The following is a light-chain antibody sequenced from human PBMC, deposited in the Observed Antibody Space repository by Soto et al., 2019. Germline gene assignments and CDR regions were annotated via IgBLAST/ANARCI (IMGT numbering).Light chain of an antibody. CDR2: NNN. CDR1: SSNIGGYT. V-gene: IGLV1-44*01. J-gene: IGLJ3*02. Sequence: QSVLTQPPSASGTPGQRVTISCSGSSSNIGGYTVNWYQQLPGTAPKLLIYNNNQRPSGVPDRFSGSKSGTSASLVISGLRSADEADYYCGARLNSLSRSWVFGGGTKVTVL. CDR3: GARLNSLSRSWV.